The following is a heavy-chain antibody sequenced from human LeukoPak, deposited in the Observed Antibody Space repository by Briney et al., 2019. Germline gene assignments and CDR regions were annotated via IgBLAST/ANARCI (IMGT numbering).Heavy chain of an antibody. CDR2: IHPGNRTT. V-gene: IGHV1-3*01. Sequence: GASVKVSCKVSGYTLTELSMHWVRQAPGKGLEWMGWIHPGNRTTKYSPKIQGRVTLTSDTVASTAYMDLSSLRFEDTAVYYCASNFFDPWGQGTLVTVSS. D-gene: IGHD3-3*01. CDR3: ASNFFDP. J-gene: IGHJ5*02. CDR1: GYTLTELS.